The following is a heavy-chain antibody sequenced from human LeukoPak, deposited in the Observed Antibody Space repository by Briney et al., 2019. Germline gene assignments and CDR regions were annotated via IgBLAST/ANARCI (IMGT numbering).Heavy chain of an antibody. D-gene: IGHD3-22*01. J-gene: IGHJ4*02. CDR2: IYYTGST. CDR3: ARGDYGYYSGIDH. Sequence: SETLSLTCTVSGGSISSYYWSWIRQPPGKGLEWIGYIYYTGSTNYNPSLKSRGTISVDTSNNQFSLKLRSVTAADTAVYYCARGDYGYYSGIDHWGQGTLVTVSS. V-gene: IGHV4-59*01. CDR1: GGSISSYY.